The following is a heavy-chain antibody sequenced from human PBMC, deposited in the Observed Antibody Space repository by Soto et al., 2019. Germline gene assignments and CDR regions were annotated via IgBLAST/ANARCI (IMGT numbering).Heavy chain of an antibody. D-gene: IGHD1-26*01. CDR3: ARARGPRWELREWYFDY. V-gene: IGHV4-59*01. J-gene: IGHJ4*02. Sequence: KASETLSLTCTVSGGSISSYYWSWIRQPPGKGLEWIGYIYYSGSTNYNPSLKSRVTISVDTSKNQFSLKLSSVTAADTAVYYCARARGPRWELREWYFDYWGQGTLVTVSS. CDR1: GGSISSYY. CDR2: IYYSGST.